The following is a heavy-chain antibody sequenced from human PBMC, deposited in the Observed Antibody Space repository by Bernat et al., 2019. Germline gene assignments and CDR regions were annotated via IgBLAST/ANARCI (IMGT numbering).Heavy chain of an antibody. Sequence: QVQLVESGGGVVQPGRSLRLSCAASGFTFSSYAMHWVRQAPGKGLEWVAVISYDGSNKYYADSVKGRFTISRDNSKNTLYLQMNSLRAEDTAVYYCAREYCSSTSCYESHFDYWGQGTLVTVSS. CDR3: AREYCSSTSCYESHFDY. V-gene: IGHV3-30-3*01. CDR2: ISYDGSNK. J-gene: IGHJ4*02. CDR1: GFTFSSYA. D-gene: IGHD2-2*01.